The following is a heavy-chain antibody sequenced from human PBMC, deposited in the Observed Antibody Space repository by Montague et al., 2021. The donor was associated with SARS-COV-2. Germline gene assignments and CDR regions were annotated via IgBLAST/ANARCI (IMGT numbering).Heavy chain of an antibody. V-gene: IGHV4-34*01. CDR1: GGSFSGWY. D-gene: IGHD4-23*01. CDR3: ARGGGNIITNYYYYYYLDV. J-gene: IGHJ6*03. Sequence: SETLSLTCAVYGGSFSGWYWSWVRQPPGKGLEWIGEINRRGNTIYNPSLKSRVTISEDTSKSQFSLKLSSVTAADTAVYYCARGGGNIITNYYYYYYLDVWGIGTTVTVSS. CDR2: INRRGNT.